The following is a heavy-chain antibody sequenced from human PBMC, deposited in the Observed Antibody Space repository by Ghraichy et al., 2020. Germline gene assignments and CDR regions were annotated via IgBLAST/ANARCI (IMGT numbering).Heavy chain of an antibody. D-gene: IGHD4-17*01. Sequence: LSLTCAASGFTFDDYAMHWVRQAPGKGLEWVSGISWNSGSIGYADSVKGRVTISRDNAKNSLYLQMNSLRAEDTALYYCAKDLGSLAVTTYLDYWGQGTLVTVSS. J-gene: IGHJ4*02. V-gene: IGHV3-9*01. CDR3: AKDLGSLAVTTYLDY. CDR2: ISWNSGSI. CDR1: GFTFDDYA.